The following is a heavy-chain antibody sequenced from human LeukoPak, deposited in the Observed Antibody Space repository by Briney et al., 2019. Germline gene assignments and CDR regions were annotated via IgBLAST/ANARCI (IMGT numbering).Heavy chain of an antibody. V-gene: IGHV3-7*01. CDR2: INQGGSET. J-gene: IGHJ4*02. Sequence: GESLRLTCATSGFTFTKHWMSWVRQAPGKGLEWVANINQGGSETDYVDSVKGRFTTSRDNAKNSVYLQMNSLRVDDTAVYYCGQDYWGQGTLVAVSP. CDR3: GQDY. CDR1: GFTFTKHW.